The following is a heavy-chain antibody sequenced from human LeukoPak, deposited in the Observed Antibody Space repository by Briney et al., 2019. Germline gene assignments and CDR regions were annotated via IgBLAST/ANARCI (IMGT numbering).Heavy chain of an antibody. D-gene: IGHD2-2*02. Sequence: GESLKISCKGSGYSFTSYWIGWVRQMPGKGLEWMGIIYPGDSDTRYSPSFQGQVTISADKSISTAYLQWSSLKASDTAMYYCARACGYCGSTSCYTHWFDPWGQGTLVTVSS. CDR3: ARACGYCGSTSCYTHWFDP. V-gene: IGHV5-51*01. CDR2: IYPGDSDT. CDR1: GYSFTSYW. J-gene: IGHJ5*02.